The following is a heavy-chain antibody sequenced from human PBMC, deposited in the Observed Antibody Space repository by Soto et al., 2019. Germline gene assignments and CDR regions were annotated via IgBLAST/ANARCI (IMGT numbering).Heavy chain of an antibody. Sequence: GGSLRLSCAASGLTFNNAWINWVRQAPGKGLEYVSAISSNGGSTYYADSVKGRFTISRDNSKNTLYLQMSNLRAEDTAVYYCVKRANFYFDYWGQGTLVTVSS. D-gene: IGHD7-27*01. V-gene: IGHV3-64D*08. J-gene: IGHJ4*02. CDR2: ISSNGGST. CDR3: VKRANFYFDY. CDR1: GLTFNNAW.